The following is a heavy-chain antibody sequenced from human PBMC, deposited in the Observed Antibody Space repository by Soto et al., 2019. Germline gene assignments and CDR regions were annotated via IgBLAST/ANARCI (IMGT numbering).Heavy chain of an antibody. D-gene: IGHD2-15*01. Sequence: EVQLVESGGGLVQPGGSLRLSCAASGFTLSNYAVNWVRQAPGKGLEWVSYISSDSRYIYHGDFVKGRFTISRDNARNSVYLQMNSPRDEDTAVYYCARIKLVDFFFINVDVYDMDVWGQGTPVTVSS. CDR3: ARIKLVDFFFINVDVYDMDV. CDR2: ISSDSRYI. V-gene: IGHV3-48*02. CDR1: GFTLSNYA. J-gene: IGHJ6*02.